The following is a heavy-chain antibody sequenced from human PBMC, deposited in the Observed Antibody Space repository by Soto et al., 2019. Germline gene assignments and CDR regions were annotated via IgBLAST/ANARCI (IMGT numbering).Heavy chain of an antibody. V-gene: IGHV3-23*01. CDR1: GFTFSSYA. Sequence: EVQLLESGGGSVQPGGSLRLSCAASGFTFSSYAMHWVRRPPGKGLEWVSSISGSGGTAYYADSVKGRFSISRDSLVNTLYLQMNSLRAEDTAVYYCAKGRGQNWISDYWGQGTLVTVSP. CDR3: AKGRGQNWISDY. D-gene: IGHD1-1*01. CDR2: ISGSGGTA. J-gene: IGHJ4*02.